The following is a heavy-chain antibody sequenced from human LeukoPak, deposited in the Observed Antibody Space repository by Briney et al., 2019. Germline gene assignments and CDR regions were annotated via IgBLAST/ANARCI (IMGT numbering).Heavy chain of an antibody. CDR3: ARLPGSSSSYYYYYYMDV. CDR1: GFTVSSSY. Sequence: PGGSLRLSCAASGFTVSSSYMSWVRQAPGKGLEWVSVIYSGGSTYYADSVKGRFTISRDNSKNTLYLQMNSLRAEDTAVYYCARLPGSSSSYYYYYYMDVWGKGTTVTVSS. J-gene: IGHJ6*03. D-gene: IGHD6-6*01. CDR2: IYSGGST. V-gene: IGHV3-66*02.